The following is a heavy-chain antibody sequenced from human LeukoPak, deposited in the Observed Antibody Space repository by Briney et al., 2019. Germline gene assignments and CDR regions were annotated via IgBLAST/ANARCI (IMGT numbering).Heavy chain of an antibody. D-gene: IGHD6-13*01. CDR1: GFTFSSYS. Sequence: GGSLRLSCAASGFTFSSYSMNWVRQAPGKGLEWVSSISSSSSYIYYADSVKGRFTISRDNAKSSLYLQMNSLRAEDTAVYYCARAEGDSSSWYRYWGQGTLVTVSS. V-gene: IGHV3-21*01. CDR2: ISSSSSYI. CDR3: ARAEGDSSSWYRY. J-gene: IGHJ4*02.